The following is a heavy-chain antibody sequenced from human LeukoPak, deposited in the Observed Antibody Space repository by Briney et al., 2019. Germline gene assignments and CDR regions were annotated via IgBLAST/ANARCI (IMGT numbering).Heavy chain of an antibody. D-gene: IGHD6-13*01. V-gene: IGHV3-33*01. CDR3: ARDHSSSSYYFDY. CDR1: GFTFSRYG. CDR2: IWYDGNNK. Sequence: GRSLRLSCAASGFTFSRYGMHWVRQAPGKGLEWVAVIWYDGNNKYYADSVKGRFTISRDNSNNTLYLRMNSLRAEDTAVYYCARDHSSSSYYFDYWGQGTLVTVSS. J-gene: IGHJ4*02.